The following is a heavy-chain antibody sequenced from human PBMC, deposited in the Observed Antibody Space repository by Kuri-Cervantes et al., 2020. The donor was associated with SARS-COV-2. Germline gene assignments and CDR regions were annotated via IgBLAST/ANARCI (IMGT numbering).Heavy chain of an antibody. CDR1: GGSFSGYY. V-gene: IGHV4-34*01. Sequence: GSLRLSCAVYGGSFSGYYWSWIRQPPGKGLEWIGEINHSGSTNYNPPLKSRLTTSLDMSKSQFSLKLNSVTAADTAVYYCARGAYYDFWSGYTKPINDAFDIWGQGTMVTVSS. D-gene: IGHD3-3*01. J-gene: IGHJ3*02. CDR3: ARGAYYDFWSGYTKPINDAFDI. CDR2: INHSGST.